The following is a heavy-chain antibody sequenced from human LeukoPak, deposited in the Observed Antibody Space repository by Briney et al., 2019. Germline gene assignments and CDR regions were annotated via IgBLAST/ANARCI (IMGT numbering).Heavy chain of an antibody. Sequence: ASVKVSCKASGYTFTSYNMHWVRQAPGQGLEWMGIINPSGGSTNYAQKFQSRVTMTRDTSTSTVCMELSSLTSEDTAVYYCARDPYSRGKANYFDNWGQGTLVTVSS. D-gene: IGHD3-22*01. V-gene: IGHV1-46*01. CDR3: ARDPYSRGKANYFDN. CDR1: GYTFTSYN. J-gene: IGHJ4*02. CDR2: INPSGGST.